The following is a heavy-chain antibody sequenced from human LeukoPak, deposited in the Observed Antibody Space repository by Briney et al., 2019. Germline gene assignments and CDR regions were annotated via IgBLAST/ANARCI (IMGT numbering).Heavy chain of an antibody. CDR1: GFTFSDYY. CDR3: ARAAVVVAWSAYYYMDV. D-gene: IGHD2-15*01. CDR2: ISSSGSTI. Sequence: AGGSLRLSCAASGFTFSDYYMSWIRQAPGKGLEWVSYISSSGSTIYYADSVKGRFTISRDNAKNSLYLQMNSLRAEDTAVYYCARAAVVVAWSAYYYMDVWGKGTTVTVSS. J-gene: IGHJ6*03. V-gene: IGHV3-11*04.